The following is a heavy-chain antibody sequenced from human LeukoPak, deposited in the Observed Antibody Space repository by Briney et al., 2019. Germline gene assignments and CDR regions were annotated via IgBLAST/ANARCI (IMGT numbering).Heavy chain of an antibody. Sequence: SEALSLTCTVSGGSISSYYWSWIRQPPGKGLEWSGYVYYGGGTNYNPSLKSRVTISVDTSKNQFSLKLSSVTAADTAVYYCARAGSSSWTSYYYYGMDVWGKGTTVTVSS. CDR3: ARAGSSSWTSYYYYGMDV. D-gene: IGHD6-13*01. J-gene: IGHJ6*04. V-gene: IGHV4-59*01. CDR2: VYYGGGT. CDR1: GGSISSYY.